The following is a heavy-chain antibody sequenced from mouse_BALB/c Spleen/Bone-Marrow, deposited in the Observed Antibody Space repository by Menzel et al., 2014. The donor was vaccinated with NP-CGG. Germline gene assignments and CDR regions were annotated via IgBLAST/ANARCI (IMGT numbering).Heavy chain of an antibody. D-gene: IGHD1-1*01. J-gene: IGHJ2*01. CDR2: IDPANGNT. CDR1: GFNIKDTY. CDR3: ARYYYGTRYYFDY. Sequence: VQLQQSGAELVRPGASVKLSCTASGFNIKDTYMHWVKQRPEQGLEWIGRIDPANGNTKYDPKFQGKATITADTSSNTAYQQLNSLTSEDTAVYYCARYYYGTRYYFDYWGQGTTLTVSS. V-gene: IGHV14-3*02.